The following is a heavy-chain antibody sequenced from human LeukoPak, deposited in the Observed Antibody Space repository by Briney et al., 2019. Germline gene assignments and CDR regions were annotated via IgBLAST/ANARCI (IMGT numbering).Heavy chain of an antibody. CDR3: ARDTDFWSGTIDY. Sequence: GGSLRLSCAASGFTFSSYSMNWVRQAPGKGLEWVSSISSSSSYIYYADSVKGRFTISRDNAKNSLYLQMNSLRAEDTAVYYCARDTDFWSGTIDYWGQGTLVTVSS. D-gene: IGHD3-3*01. CDR1: GFTFSSYS. V-gene: IGHV3-21*01. CDR2: ISSSSSYI. J-gene: IGHJ4*02.